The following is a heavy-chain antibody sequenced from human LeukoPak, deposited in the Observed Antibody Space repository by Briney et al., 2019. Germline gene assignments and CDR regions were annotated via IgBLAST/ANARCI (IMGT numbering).Heavy chain of an antibody. CDR2: MYPNSGNT. CDR3: ARAAHCSSTSCYLPIDY. J-gene: IGHJ4*02. D-gene: IGHD2-2*01. Sequence: GASVKVSCKASGYTFTSYDINWVRQATGQGLEWMGWMYPNSGNTGYAQKFQGRVTMTRNTSISTAYMELSSLRSEDTAVYYCARAAHCSSTSCYLPIDYWGQGTLVTVSS. V-gene: IGHV1-8*01. CDR1: GYTFTSYD.